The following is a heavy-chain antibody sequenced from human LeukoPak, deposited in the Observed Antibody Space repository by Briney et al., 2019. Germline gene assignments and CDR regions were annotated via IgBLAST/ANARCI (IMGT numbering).Heavy chain of an antibody. Sequence: GGSQRLSCAASGFTFSSYGMHWVRQAPGKGLEWVAVIWYDGSNKYYADSVKGRFTISRDNSKNTLYLQMNSLRAEHTAVYYSAREYGSGSYYNRFPYWRQGTLVTVSS. CDR1: GFTFSSYG. CDR2: IWYDGSNK. D-gene: IGHD3-10*01. CDR3: AREYGSGSYYNRFPY. J-gene: IGHJ4*02. V-gene: IGHV3-33*01.